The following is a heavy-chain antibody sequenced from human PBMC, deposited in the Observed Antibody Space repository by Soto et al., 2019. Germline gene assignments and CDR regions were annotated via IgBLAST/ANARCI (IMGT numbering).Heavy chain of an antibody. CDR2: ITPFSGYV. J-gene: IGHJ4*02. CDR3: AGGGAGSGPFTWELPDY. V-gene: IGHV1-45*02. Sequence: QMQLVQSGAEVQKTGSTVTVSCKALGNTFTYRYLHWVRQAPGQALEWMAWITPFSGYVHYPQKFQETVTITSDRSINTAYMRMSSLRSEDTAMYYCAGGGAGSGPFTWELPDYWGQGTLVTVSS. D-gene: IGHD1-26*01. CDR1: GNTFTYRY.